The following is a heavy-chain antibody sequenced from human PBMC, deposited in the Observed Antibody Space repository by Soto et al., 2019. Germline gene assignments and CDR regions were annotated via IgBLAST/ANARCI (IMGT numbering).Heavy chain of an antibody. V-gene: IGHV3-21*01. CDR3: AKPGVDTAMAPFDY. D-gene: IGHD5-18*01. Sequence: PGGSLRLSCAASGFTFSSYNMNWVRRAPGKGLEWVSSISTSSSYISYADSVKGRFTISRDNAKNSLYLHMNSLRAEDTAVYYCAKPGVDTAMAPFDYWGQEPWSPSPQ. CDR2: ISTSSSYI. J-gene: IGHJ4*01. CDR1: GFTFSSYN.